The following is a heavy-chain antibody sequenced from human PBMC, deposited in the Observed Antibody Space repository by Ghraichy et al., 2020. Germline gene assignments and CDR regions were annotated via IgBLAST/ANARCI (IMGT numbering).Heavy chain of an antibody. J-gene: IGHJ4*02. V-gene: IGHV3-23*01. Sequence: LSLTCAASGFTFSSYAMSWVRQAPGKGLEWVRQAPGKGLEWVSAISNSGDRTFYADSVKGRFTISRDNSKSTLYLQMNSLRAEDTAVYYCAKDGSVGYNYGFLVYWGQGTLVTVSS. D-gene: IGHD5-18*01. CDR3: AKDGSVGYNYGFLVY. CDR1: GFTFSSYA. CDR2: ISNSGDRT.